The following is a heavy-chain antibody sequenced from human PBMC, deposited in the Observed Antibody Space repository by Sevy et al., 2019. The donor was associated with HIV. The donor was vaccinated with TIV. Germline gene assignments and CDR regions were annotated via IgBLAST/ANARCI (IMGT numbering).Heavy chain of an antibody. J-gene: IGHJ4*02. CDR1: GFAFDDSV. CDR2: ISWDSARI. Sequence: SLRLSCEASGFAFDDSVMHWVRQAPGKGLEWVAGISWDSARIAYADPIEGRFTISRDNAKNSLYLQMNSLRTEDTALYYCAKMNYWGQGTLVTVSS. CDR3: AKMNY. V-gene: IGHV3-9*01.